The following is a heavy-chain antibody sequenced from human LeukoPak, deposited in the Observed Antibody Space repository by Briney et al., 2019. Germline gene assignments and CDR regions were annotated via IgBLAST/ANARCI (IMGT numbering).Heavy chain of an antibody. CDR2: IYPGDSDT. CDR1: GYTFTSYC. V-gene: IGHV5-51*01. J-gene: IGHJ5*02. Sequence: GESLKISRKGSGYTFTSYCIGWARQMPGKGLEWMGIIYPGDSDTRYSPSFQGQVTISADKSISTAYLQWSSLKASDTAMYYCARGRDDYTSPVPVGSDRWGQGTLVTVPS. D-gene: IGHD4-11*01. CDR3: ARGRDDYTSPVPVGSDR.